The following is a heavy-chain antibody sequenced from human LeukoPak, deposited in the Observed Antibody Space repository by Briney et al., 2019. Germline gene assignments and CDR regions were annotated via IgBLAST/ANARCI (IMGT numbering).Heavy chain of an antibody. CDR3: AGPWVYFDY. V-gene: IGHV3-30*04. CDR2: ISYDASNN. CDR1: GFTFNNYP. Sequence: GGSLRLSCAASGFTFNNYPMNWVRQAPGKGLEWVSAISYDASNNYYADSVEGRFTISRDNSKNTLYLQMNSLRAEDTAVYYCAGPWVYFDYWGQGTLVTVSS. D-gene: IGHD1-26*01. J-gene: IGHJ4*02.